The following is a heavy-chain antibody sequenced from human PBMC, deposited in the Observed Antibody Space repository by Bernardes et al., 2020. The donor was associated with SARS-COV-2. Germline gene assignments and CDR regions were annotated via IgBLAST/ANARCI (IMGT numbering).Heavy chain of an antibody. CDR2: TYFRAKWYT. J-gene: IGHJ6*02. Sequence: SQTLSLTCAISGDSVSSNNAAWNWIRQSPSRGLEWLGRTYFRAKWYTEYAGSVNSRLTINPDTSKNQFSLQLNSVTPEDTAVYYCAKIKNTVGGNPYLSYSYAMDVWGHGTTVTVSS. V-gene: IGHV6-1*01. CDR3: AKIKNTVGGNPYLSYSYAMDV. D-gene: IGHD6-19*01. CDR1: GDSVSSNNAA.